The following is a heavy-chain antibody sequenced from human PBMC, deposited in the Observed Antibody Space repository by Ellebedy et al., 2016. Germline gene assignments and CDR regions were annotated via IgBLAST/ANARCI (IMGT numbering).Heavy chain of an antibody. Sequence: GGSLRLSXAASGFTFYNYVMTWVRQAPGKGLEWVANIKQDGSEKYYEDSVKGRFTISRDNAKKSLYLQMNRLRAEDTAVYYCARIPTIIGTTTWGLGTLVTVSS. V-gene: IGHV3-7*01. D-gene: IGHD1-7*01. J-gene: IGHJ4*02. CDR1: GFTFYNYV. CDR2: IKQDGSEK. CDR3: ARIPTIIGTTT.